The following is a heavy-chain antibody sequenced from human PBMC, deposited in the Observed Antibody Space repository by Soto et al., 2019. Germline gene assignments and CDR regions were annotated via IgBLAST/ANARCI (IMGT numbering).Heavy chain of an antibody. V-gene: IGHV5-10-1*01. CDR2: IDPSDSYT. CDR3: SLHLYDYYRSGSPH. J-gene: IGHJ4*02. Sequence: GEYLKISCKGSGYSFTSYWISWVRQMPGKGLEWMGRIDPSDSYTNYSPSFQGHVTISADKSISTAYLQWGSLKASDTAMYYCSLHLYDYYRSGSPHWGQGTLVTVSS. D-gene: IGHD3-10*01. CDR1: GYSFTSYW.